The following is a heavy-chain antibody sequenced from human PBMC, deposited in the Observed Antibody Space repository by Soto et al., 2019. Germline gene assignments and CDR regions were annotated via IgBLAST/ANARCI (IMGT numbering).Heavy chain of an antibody. V-gene: IGHV4-4*07. J-gene: IGHJ2*01. CDR3: ARDSRIAARRYWYFDL. CDR2: IYTSGST. D-gene: IGHD6-6*01. CDR1: GGSISSYY. Sequence: QVQLQESGPGLVKPSETLSLTCTGSGGSISSYYWSWIRQPAGKGLEWIGRIYTSGSTNYNPSLKSRVTMSVDTSKNQFSLKLSSVTAADTAVYSCARDSRIAARRYWYFDLWGRGTLVTVSS.